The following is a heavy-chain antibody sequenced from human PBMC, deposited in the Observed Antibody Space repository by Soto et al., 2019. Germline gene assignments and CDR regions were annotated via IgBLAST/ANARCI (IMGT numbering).Heavy chain of an antibody. CDR3: AKDPNYCSGGSCYSFGLDY. Sequence: QVQLVESGGGVVQPGRSLRLSCAASGFTFSSYGMHWVRQAPGKGLEWVAVISYDGSNKYYADSVKGRFTISRDNSKNTLYLQMNSLRAEDTAVYYCAKDPNYCSGGSCYSFGLDYWGQGTLVTVSS. CDR1: GFTFSSYG. V-gene: IGHV3-30*18. J-gene: IGHJ4*02. CDR2: ISYDGSNK. D-gene: IGHD2-15*01.